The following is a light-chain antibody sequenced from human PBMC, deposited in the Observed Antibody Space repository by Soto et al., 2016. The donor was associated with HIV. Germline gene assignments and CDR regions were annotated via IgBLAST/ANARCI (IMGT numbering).Light chain of an antibody. CDR2: EVS. V-gene: IGKV1-5*01. CDR3: MQSIQLPAT. J-gene: IGKJ2*01. CDR1: QSISSW. Sequence: DIQMTQSPSTLSASVGDRVTITCRASQSISSWLAWYQQKPGKAPKLLIYEVSNRFSGVPDRFSGSGSGTDFTLKISRVEAEDVGVYYCMQSIQLPATFGQGTKLEIK.